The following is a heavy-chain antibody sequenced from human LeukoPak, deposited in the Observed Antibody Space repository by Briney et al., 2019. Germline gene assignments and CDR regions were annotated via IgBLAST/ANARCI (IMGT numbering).Heavy chain of an antibody. CDR2: INSDGSST. V-gene: IGHV3-74*01. CDR3: ARVTIRDYYDSSGYGY. J-gene: IGHJ4*02. D-gene: IGHD3-22*01. CDR1: GFTFSSYW. Sequence: GGALTLSCAASGFTFSSYWMHWVRQAPGTGLVWVSRINSDGSSTSYADSVKGRFTISRDNAKNTLYVQMNSLRAEDTAVYYCARVTIRDYYDSSGYGYWGQGTLVTVSS.